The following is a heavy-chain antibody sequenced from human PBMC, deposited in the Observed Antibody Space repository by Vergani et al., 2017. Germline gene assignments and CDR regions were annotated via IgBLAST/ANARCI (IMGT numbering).Heavy chain of an antibody. Sequence: QVQLVQSGAEVKKPGASVKVSCKASGYTFTSYGISWVRQAPGQGLEWMGWISAYNGNTNYAQKLQGRVTMTTDTSTSTAYMELRSLRSDDTAVYYCAREPRGIRLSAPYYYYYMDVWGKGTTVTVSS. D-gene: IGHD5-18*01. V-gene: IGHV1-18*01. CDR3: AREPRGIRLSAPYYYYYMDV. J-gene: IGHJ6*03. CDR2: ISAYNGNT. CDR1: GYTFTSYG.